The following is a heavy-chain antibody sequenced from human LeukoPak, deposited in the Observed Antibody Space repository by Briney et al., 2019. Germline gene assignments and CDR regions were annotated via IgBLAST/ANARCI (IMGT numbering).Heavy chain of an antibody. J-gene: IGHJ1*01. CDR3: ATDAFLLFWEFAH. Sequence: AGSLRLSCAASGFSLTNTWMSWVRQAPGRGLEWVGRIKSNPDGGATVDSATVKGRFTISRDESKYTMYLQLDSLKAVDTCVYYCATDAFLLFWEFAHWGQGTLVTVSS. CDR1: GFSLTNTW. CDR2: IKSNPDGGAT. D-gene: IGHD3-10*01. V-gene: IGHV3-15*01.